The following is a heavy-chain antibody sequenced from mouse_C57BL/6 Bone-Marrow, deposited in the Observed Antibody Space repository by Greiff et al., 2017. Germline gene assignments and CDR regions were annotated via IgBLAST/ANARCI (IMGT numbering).Heavy chain of an antibody. V-gene: IGHV1-81*01. CDR3: ARGYYYGSSLTMDY. CDR1: GYTFTSYG. J-gene: IGHJ4*01. CDR2: IYPRSGNT. D-gene: IGHD1-1*01. Sequence: VQLQQPGTELVKPGASVKLSCKASGYTFTSYGISWVKQRTGQGLEWIGEIYPRSGNTYYNEKFKGKATLTADKSSSTAYMELRSLTSEDSAVYFCARGYYYGSSLTMDYWGQGTSVTVSS.